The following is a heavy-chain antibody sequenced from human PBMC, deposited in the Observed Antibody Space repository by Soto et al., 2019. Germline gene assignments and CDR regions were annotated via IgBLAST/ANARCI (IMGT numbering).Heavy chain of an antibody. J-gene: IGHJ4*02. Sequence: VESGGVAVQPEGSLRLSCAASGFTFDAYAMHWVRQAPGKGLEWVSLISWDGSTTFYADSVKGRFTVSRDNSKNSLYLQMNRLRIEDTALYYCALAGYDSNYYAVTPLSAGHFWGQGTLVTVSS. CDR3: ALAGYDSNYYAVTPLSAGHF. V-gene: IGHV3-43D*04. D-gene: IGHD4-4*01. CDR1: GFTFDAYA. CDR2: ISWDGSTT.